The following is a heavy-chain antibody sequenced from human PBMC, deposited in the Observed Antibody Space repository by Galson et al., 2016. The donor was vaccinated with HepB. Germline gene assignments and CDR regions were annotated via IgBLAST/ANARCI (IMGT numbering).Heavy chain of an antibody. CDR2: IKGKTDGGTT. CDR3: RYGMDV. J-gene: IGHJ6*02. V-gene: IGHV3-15*01. Sequence: SLRLSCAASGFTFSNAWMSWVRQAPGKGLEWVGRIKGKTDGGTTDYAAPVKGRFSISRDDSKNTLYLQMNSLKTEDTAVYYCRYGMDVWGQGTTVTVSS. CDR1: GFTFSNAW.